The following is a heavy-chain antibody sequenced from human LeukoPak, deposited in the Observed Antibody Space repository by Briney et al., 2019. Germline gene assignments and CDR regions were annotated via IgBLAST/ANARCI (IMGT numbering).Heavy chain of an antibody. V-gene: IGHV1-8*01. D-gene: IGHD6-25*01. CDR2: MNPNNDNA. CDR1: VYTFNNYD. CDR3: ARAAAGGDDPFDV. Sequence: ASVKVSRKASVYTFNNYDINRVRQAPGQGLGWMAWMNPNNDNAGSAQKFQGRVTMTRDTSINTAYMELSGLRSDDPGVYYCARAAAGGDDPFDVWGQGSLIIVSS. J-gene: IGHJ3*01.